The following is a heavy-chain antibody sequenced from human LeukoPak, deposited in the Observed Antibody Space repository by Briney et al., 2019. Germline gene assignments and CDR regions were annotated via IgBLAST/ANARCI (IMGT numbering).Heavy chain of an antibody. J-gene: IGHJ4*02. CDR2: TNSDGSSA. CDR1: GFSFSRYW. D-gene: IGHD6-6*01. V-gene: IGHV3-74*01. CDR3: ARDGYRSSLDY. Sequence: GGSLRLSCAASGFSFSRYWMHWVRQAPGKGLVWVSRTNSDGSSASYADSVKGRFTISRDNAKNTLYLQMSSLTAEDAAVYYCARDGYRSSLDYWGQGTLVTVSS.